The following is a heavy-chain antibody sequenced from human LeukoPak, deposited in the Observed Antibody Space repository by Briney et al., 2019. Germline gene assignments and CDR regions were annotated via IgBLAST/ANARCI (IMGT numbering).Heavy chain of an antibody. D-gene: IGHD2-15*01. V-gene: IGHV3-48*01. Sequence: GGSLRLSCAASGFTFSSYSMNWVRQAPGKGLEWVSSISSSSTIYYADSVKGRFTISRDNAKNSLYLQMNSLRAEDTAVYYCARGGSGPLDYWGQGTLVTVSS. J-gene: IGHJ4*02. CDR2: ISSSSTI. CDR1: GFTFSSYS. CDR3: ARGGSGPLDY.